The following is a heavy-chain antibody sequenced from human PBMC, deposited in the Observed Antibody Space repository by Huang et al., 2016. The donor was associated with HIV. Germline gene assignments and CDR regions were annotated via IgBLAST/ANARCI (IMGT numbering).Heavy chain of an antibody. J-gene: IGHJ4*02. CDR2: INSDGSST. CDR3: ARDPRIQSWLNFFDY. V-gene: IGHV3-74*01. D-gene: IGHD3-22*01. CDR1: GFSISSYW. Sequence: EVQLVESGGGLVQPGGSLRLSCAASGFSISSYWMHLVRQAPGKGLVWVSRINSDGSSTSYADSVKGRFTISRDNAKNTLYLQMNSLRAEDTAVYYCARDPRIQSWLNFFDYWGQGTLVSVSS.